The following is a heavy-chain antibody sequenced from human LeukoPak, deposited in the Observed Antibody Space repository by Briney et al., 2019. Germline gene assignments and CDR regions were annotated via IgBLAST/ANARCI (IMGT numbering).Heavy chain of an antibody. CDR1: GASINSGDYY. CDR2: IYYSGSS. Sequence: NPSQTLSLTCSVSGASINSGDYYWTWIRQPPGKGLEWIGYIYYSGSSYYNPSLKSRVSISVDTSKNQFSLELSVTAADTAVYYCARGYYYYYYMGVWGKGTTVTVSS. CDR3: ARGYYYYYYMGV. V-gene: IGHV4-30-4*08. J-gene: IGHJ6*03.